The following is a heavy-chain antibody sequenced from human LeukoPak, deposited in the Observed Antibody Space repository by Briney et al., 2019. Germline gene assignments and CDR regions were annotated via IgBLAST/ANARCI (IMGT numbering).Heavy chain of an antibody. CDR3: ARISSGALGGYYYYGMDV. CDR1: GYTFTSYG. CDR2: ISAYNGNT. V-gene: IGHV1-18*01. Sequence: GASVKVSCKASGYTFTSYGISWVRQAPGQGLEWMGWISAYNGNTNYAQKLQGRVTKTTDTSTSTAYMELRSLRSDDTAVYYCARISSGALGGYYYYGMDVWGQGTTVTVSS. D-gene: IGHD3-22*01. J-gene: IGHJ6*02.